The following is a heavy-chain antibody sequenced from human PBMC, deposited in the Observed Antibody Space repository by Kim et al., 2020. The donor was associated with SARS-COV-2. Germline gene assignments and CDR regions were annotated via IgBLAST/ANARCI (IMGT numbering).Heavy chain of an antibody. D-gene: IGHD4-17*01. CDR1: GLTFSDYW. J-gene: IGHJ4*02. CDR2: IRQDGNEK. CDR3: ARDLTVSTRGLDF. Sequence: GGSLRLSCAVSGLTFSDYWMSWVRQAPGKGLEWVANIRQDGNEKNYVDSVKGRFTISRDNAKNSLYLQMNSLGADDTAVYYCARDLTVSTRGLDFWGQGTLVTVSP. V-gene: IGHV3-7*03.